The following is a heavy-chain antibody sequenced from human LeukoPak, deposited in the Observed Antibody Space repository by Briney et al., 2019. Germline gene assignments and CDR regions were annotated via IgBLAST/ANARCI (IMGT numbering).Heavy chain of an antibody. CDR2: IYYSGST. CDR1: GYSITSGYH. D-gene: IGHD2-2*01. Sequence: SETLSLTCIVSGYSITSGYHWGWIRQPPGKGLEWIGYIYYSGSTYYNPSLKSRVTISVDTSKNQFSLKLSSVTAADTAVYYCARGTSIPAALLTFDYWGQGTLVTVSS. V-gene: IGHV4-30-4*08. CDR3: ARGTSIPAALLTFDY. J-gene: IGHJ4*02.